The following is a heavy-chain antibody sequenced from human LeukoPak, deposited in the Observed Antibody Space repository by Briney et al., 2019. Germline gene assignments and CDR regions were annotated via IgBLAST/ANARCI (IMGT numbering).Heavy chain of an antibody. CDR3: AREIMGGGEEQYYYDSSGYYYFDY. J-gene: IGHJ4*02. D-gene: IGHD3-22*01. CDR2: IDPSGGST. V-gene: IGHV1-46*01. CDR1: GYTFTSYY. Sequence: ASVKVSCKASGYTFTSYYMHWVRQAPGQGLEWMGIIDPSGGSTSYAQKFQGRVTMTRDTSTSTVYMELSSLRSEDTAVYYCAREIMGGGEEQYYYDSSGYYYFDYWGQGTLVTVSS.